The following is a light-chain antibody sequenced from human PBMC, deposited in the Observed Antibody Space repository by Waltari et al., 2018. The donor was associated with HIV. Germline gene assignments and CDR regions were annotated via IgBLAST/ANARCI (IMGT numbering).Light chain of an antibody. CDR3: HVWDTISDHVV. Sequence: SYLLTQPPSVSVAPGTATNITCVGNNIGTKIVHWYQQKPDQAPVLVIYYNADRPSGIPERFSGSNSGNTATLTIIRVEAGDEADYYCHVWDTISDHVVFGGGSKLTVL. CDR1: NIGTKI. CDR2: YNA. J-gene: IGLJ2*01. V-gene: IGLV3-21*04.